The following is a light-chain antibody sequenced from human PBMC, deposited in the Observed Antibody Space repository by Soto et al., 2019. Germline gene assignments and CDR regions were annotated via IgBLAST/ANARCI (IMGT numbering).Light chain of an antibody. CDR2: GAS. V-gene: IGKV3-15*01. J-gene: IGKJ4*01. CDR3: QQYKNWPLLT. CDR1: QSVDNN. Sequence: EIVRTQSPATLSVSPGEGATLSCRASQSVDNNLAWYQQRPCQAHRLLIYGASTRATGIPARFSGGGSGTEFTLTISSLQSEDFAVYYCQQYKNWPLLTFGGGTKVDI.